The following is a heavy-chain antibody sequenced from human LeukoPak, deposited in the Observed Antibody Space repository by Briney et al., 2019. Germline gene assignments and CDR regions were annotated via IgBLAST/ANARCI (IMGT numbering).Heavy chain of an antibody. CDR1: GFTFSSYG. Sequence: PGGSLRLSCAASGFTFSSYGMHWVRQAPGKGLVWVSRINTAGSSTTYADSVKGRFTISRDNAKSTLYLQMNSLRAEDTAVYYCVSLELGWGQGTLVTVSS. CDR3: VSLELG. CDR2: INTAGSST. J-gene: IGHJ4*02. V-gene: IGHV3-74*01. D-gene: IGHD3-10*01.